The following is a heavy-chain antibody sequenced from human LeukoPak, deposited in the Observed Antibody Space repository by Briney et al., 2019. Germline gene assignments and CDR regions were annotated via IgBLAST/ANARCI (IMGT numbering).Heavy chain of an antibody. CDR1: GDSIGNHY. V-gene: IGHV4-59*11. Sequence: SETLSLTCSVSGDSIGNHYWSWIRQPPGKGLEWIGHIDHSGSTNRHPSLRSRVTISVGTFKNQFSLKLNSVTAADTAVYFCARDRAYASGKNWFDPWGQGTQVTVSS. D-gene: IGHD3-10*01. J-gene: IGHJ5*02. CDR3: ARDRAYASGKNWFDP. CDR2: IDHSGST.